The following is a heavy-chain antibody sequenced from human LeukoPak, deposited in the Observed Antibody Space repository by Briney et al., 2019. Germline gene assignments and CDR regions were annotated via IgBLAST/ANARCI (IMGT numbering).Heavy chain of an antibody. J-gene: IGHJ4*02. CDR3: ATGAGCGY. CDR1: GFTVISYW. V-gene: IGHV3-7*03. CDR2: IKKDGSER. D-gene: IGHD6-19*01. Sequence: GGSLRLSCAASGFTVISYWMTSVRQAPGKGLEWVANIKKDGSERNCVDSVKGRFTITRENAKNSLYLQMNTPRDEDTAVYYCATGAGCGYWGPGTLVTVSS.